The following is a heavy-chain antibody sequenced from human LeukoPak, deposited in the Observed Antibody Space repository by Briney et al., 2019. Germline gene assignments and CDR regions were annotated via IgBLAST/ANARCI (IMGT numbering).Heavy chain of an antibody. Sequence: GGSLRLSCAASGFTFRNYWMGWVRQAPGKGLEWVANTKPDGSAEYYADSVRGRFTTSRDNANNLLYLQMNRLRAEDTAVYYCARDNGSGWYGDYFDYWGQGTLVTVSS. CDR3: ARDNGSGWYGDYFDY. J-gene: IGHJ4*02. D-gene: IGHD6-19*01. CDR2: TKPDGSAE. CDR1: GFTFRNYW. V-gene: IGHV3-7*01.